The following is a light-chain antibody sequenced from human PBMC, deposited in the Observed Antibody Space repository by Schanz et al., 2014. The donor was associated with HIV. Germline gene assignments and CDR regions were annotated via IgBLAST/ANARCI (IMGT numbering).Light chain of an antibody. CDR3: QVWERSTDMV. CDR1: NLGSKS. Sequence: VLTQPPSVSVAPGKTARIPCGGNNLGSKSVHWYQQKPGQAPVLVIYYDTDRPSGIPERFSGSNSGHTATLTISGVEAGDEADYYCQVWERSTDMVFGGGTKLTVL. V-gene: IGLV3-21*01. CDR2: YDT. J-gene: IGLJ2*01.